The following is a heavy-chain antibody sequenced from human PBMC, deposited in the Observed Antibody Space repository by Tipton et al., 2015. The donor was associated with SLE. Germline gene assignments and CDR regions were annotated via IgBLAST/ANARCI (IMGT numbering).Heavy chain of an antibody. CDR1: GYTFTSYG. V-gene: IGHV1-18*01. D-gene: IGHD3-22*01. Sequence: QVQLVQSGAEVKKPGASVKVSCKASGYTFTSYGISWVRQAPGQGLEWMGWISAYNGNTNYAQKLQGRVTMTTDTSTSTAYMELSSLRSEDTAVYYCARGITMIVVVTRGDAFDIWGQGTMVTVSS. CDR3: ARGITMIVVVTRGDAFDI. J-gene: IGHJ3*02. CDR2: ISAYNGNT.